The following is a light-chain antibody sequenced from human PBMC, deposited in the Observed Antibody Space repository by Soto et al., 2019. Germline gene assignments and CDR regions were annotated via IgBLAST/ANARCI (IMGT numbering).Light chain of an antibody. Sequence: DIQMTQSPSSVSASVGDRVPITCRASRDINRWLAWYQQKPGKAPKLLIYTASSLQSGVPSRFSGSGSGTDFTLTITSLQHEDFATYYCQQATSFPYTLGQGTKLEIK. CDR3: QQATSFPYT. V-gene: IGKV1-12*01. J-gene: IGKJ2*01. CDR1: RDINRW. CDR2: TAS.